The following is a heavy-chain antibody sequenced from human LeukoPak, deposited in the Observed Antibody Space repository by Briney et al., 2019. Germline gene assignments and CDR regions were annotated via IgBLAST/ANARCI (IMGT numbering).Heavy chain of an antibody. CDR2: FDPEDGET. J-gene: IGHJ4*02. D-gene: IGHD3-9*01. V-gene: IGHV1-24*01. CDR1: GYTLTELS. CDR3: ATVRLTGYRNQYYFDY. Sequence: ASVKVSCKVSGYTLTELSMHWVRQAPGKGLEWMGGFDPEDGETIYAQKFQGRVTMTEDTSTDTAYMELSSLRSGDTAVYYCATVRLTGYRNQYYFDYWGQGTLVTVSS.